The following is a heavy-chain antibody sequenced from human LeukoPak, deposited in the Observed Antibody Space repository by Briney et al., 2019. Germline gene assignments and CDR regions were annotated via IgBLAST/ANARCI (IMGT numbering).Heavy chain of an antibody. CDR1: GGTFSSYA. CDR2: IIPIFGTA. V-gene: IGHV1-69*01. CDR3: ARGGIVATIFAFDI. D-gene: IGHD5-12*01. Sequence: GSSVKVSCKASGGTFSSYAISWVRQAPGQGLEWMGGIIPIFGTANYAQKFQGRVTITADESTSTAYMELSSLRSEDTAVYYCARGGIVATIFAFDIWGQGTMVTVSS. J-gene: IGHJ3*02.